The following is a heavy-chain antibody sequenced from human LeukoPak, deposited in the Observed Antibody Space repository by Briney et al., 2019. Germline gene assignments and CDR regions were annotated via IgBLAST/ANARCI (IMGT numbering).Heavy chain of an antibody. CDR3: AAGPRYSGSYYPFDY. CDR1: GFTFGTSA. CDR2: IVVGSGNT. J-gene: IGHJ4*02. D-gene: IGHD1-26*01. Sequence: SVTVSFTASGFTFGTSAVQWVRQARGQRLEWIGWIVVGSGNTNYAQKFQERVTITRDMSTSTAYMELSSLRSEDTAVYYCAAGPRYSGSYYPFDYWGQGTLVTVSS. V-gene: IGHV1-58*01.